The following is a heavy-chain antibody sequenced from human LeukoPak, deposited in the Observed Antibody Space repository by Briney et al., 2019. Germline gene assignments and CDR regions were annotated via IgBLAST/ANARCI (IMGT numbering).Heavy chain of an antibody. CDR2: ISNAGSTI. J-gene: IGHJ4*02. V-gene: IGHV3-48*03. Sequence: PGGSLRLSCAASGVSSFSTYEMMWVRQAPGKGLDWGSYISNAGSTISYADSVKGRFTISRDNSKNTLYLQMNSLSVEDPAVYYCAKGGYDYVEVAYFDFWGQGALVTVSS. CDR3: AKGGYDYVEVAYFDF. CDR1: GVSSFSTYE. D-gene: IGHD5-12*01.